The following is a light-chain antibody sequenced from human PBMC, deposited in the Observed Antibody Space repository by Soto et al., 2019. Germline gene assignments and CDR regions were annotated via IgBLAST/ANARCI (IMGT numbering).Light chain of an antibody. CDR1: QSVRNSY. J-gene: IGKJ2*01. CDR3: QQYGSSPRYT. CDR2: GAD. V-gene: IGKV3-20*01. Sequence: EIVLTQFPDTLSLSPRERATLSCRASQSVRNSYLAWYQQRPGQAPRLLIYGADSRATGIPDRFSGSGSDTDFTLTISRLEPEDFAVYYCQQYGSSPRYTFGQGTKLEI.